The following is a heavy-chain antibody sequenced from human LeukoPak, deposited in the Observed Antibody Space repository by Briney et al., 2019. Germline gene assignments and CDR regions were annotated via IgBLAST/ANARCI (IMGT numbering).Heavy chain of an antibody. CDR2: IYYSGST. D-gene: IGHD3-10*01. CDR1: GGSISSYY. CDR3: AGVGYYGSGSYFADAFDI. Sequence: SETLSLTCTVSGGSISSYYWSWIRQPPGKGLEWIGYIYYSGSTNYNPSLKSRVTISVDTSKNQFSLKLSSVTAADTAVYYCAGVGYYGSGSYFADAFDIWGQGTMVTVSS. V-gene: IGHV4-59*01. J-gene: IGHJ3*02.